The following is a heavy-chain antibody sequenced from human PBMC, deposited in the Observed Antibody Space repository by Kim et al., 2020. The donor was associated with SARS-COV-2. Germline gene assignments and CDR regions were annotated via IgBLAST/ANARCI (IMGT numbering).Heavy chain of an antibody. V-gene: IGHV3-23*01. Sequence: FTISRDNSKNTLYLQMNSLRAEDTAVYYCAKDQQPVLRYFDWFPTRLFDYWGQGTLVTVSS. D-gene: IGHD3-9*01. J-gene: IGHJ4*02. CDR3: AKDQQPVLRYFDWFPTRLFDY.